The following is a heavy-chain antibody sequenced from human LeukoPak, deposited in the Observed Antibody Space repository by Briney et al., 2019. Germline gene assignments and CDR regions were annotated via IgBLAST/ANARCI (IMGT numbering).Heavy chain of an antibody. CDR2: ISSSSSYI. CDR3: ARTGEWLENFDY. D-gene: IGHD6-19*01. CDR1: GFTFSSYS. Sequence: PGGSLRLSCAASGFTFSSYSMNWVRQAPGKGLEWVSSISSSSSYIYYADSVKGRFTISRDNAKNSLYLQTNSLRAEDTAVYYCARTGEWLENFDYWGQGTLVTVSS. V-gene: IGHV3-21*01. J-gene: IGHJ4*02.